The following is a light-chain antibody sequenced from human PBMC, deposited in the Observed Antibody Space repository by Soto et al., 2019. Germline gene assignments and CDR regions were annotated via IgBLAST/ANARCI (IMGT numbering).Light chain of an antibody. CDR1: SSDVGGHDY. Sequence: QSALTQPASVSGSPGQSITISCTGTSSDVGGHDYVSWYQQLPGKAPKLLIHNVNHRPSGVSARFSGSKSGDTASLTISGLQSEDEGDYYCCSYTFIIGGDGRVFGGGTKLTVL. CDR2: NVN. J-gene: IGLJ3*02. CDR3: CSYTFIIGGDGRV. V-gene: IGLV2-14*03.